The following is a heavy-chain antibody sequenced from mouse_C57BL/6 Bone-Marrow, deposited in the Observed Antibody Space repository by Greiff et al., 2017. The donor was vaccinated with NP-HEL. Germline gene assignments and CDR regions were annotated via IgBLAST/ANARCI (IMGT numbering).Heavy chain of an antibody. Sequence: EVQRVESGGGLVQPGGSLSLSCAASGFTFTDYYMNWVRQPPGKALEWLGFIRNKASGYTTEYSASVKGRFTISRDNSQSILYLQMNALRAEDSATYYCARSIYYDYADDPFYAMDYGGQGTSVTVSS. CDR2: IRNKASGYTT. V-gene: IGHV7-3*01. CDR1: GFTFTDYY. J-gene: IGHJ4*01. D-gene: IGHD2-4*01. CDR3: ARSIYYDYADDPFYAMDY.